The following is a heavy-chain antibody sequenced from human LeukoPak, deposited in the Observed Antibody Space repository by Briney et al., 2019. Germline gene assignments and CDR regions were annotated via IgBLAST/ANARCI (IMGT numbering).Heavy chain of an antibody. J-gene: IGHJ6*02. CDR1: GLTFNNYA. CDR2: ISNSGGNT. Sequence: PGGSLRLSCAVSGLTFNNYAMNWVRQAPGKGLEWVSGISNSGGNTYYADSVKGRLTISRDNANNTLYVQMNSLRVEDTAVYYCVKGSGSGWGHYSYGLDVWGQGTTVTVSS. D-gene: IGHD6-19*01. V-gene: IGHV3-23*01. CDR3: VKGSGSGWGHYSYGLDV.